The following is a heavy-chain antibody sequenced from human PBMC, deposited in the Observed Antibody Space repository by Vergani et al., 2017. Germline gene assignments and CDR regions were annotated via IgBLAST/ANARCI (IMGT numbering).Heavy chain of an antibody. D-gene: IGHD2-8*02. CDR3: ARDRGDWRYSRYFYNYYMDV. J-gene: IGHJ6*03. V-gene: IGHV3-30*19. Sequence: QVQLVETGGGVVQPGGSLRLYCATSGFSFNTYGAHWVPRPPGKGLECVALISYDGTNKYYTNSVRGRFTISRDNSKSTLFLQMNSLRVEDMAVYYCARDRGDWRYSRYFYNYYMDVWVKGTTVTVSS. CDR1: GFSFNTYG. CDR2: ISYDGTNK.